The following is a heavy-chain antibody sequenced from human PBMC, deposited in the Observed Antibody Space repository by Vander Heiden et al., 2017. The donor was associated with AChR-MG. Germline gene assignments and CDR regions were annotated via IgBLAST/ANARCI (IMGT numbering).Heavy chain of an antibody. V-gene: IGHV3-53*01. CDR1: GFTVSSNY. CDR2: IYSGGST. J-gene: IGHJ3*02. Sequence: EVQLVESGGGLIQPGGSLRLSCAAAGFTVSSNYMSWVRQAPGKGLEWVSVIYSGGSTYYADSVKGRFTISRDNSKNTLYLQMNSLRAEDTAVYYCARHLWFGDRLDAFDIWGQGTMVTVSS. D-gene: IGHD3-10*01. CDR3: ARHLWFGDRLDAFDI.